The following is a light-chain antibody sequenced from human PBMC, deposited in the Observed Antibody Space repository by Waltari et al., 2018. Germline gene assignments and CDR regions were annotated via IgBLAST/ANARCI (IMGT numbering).Light chain of an antibody. V-gene: IGKV3-11*01. CDR1: QSIQRY. CDR2: HAY. J-gene: IGKJ4*01. CDR3: QQRADWPLT. Sequence: EIVLTQSPATLSLSPGGRATLSCRGSQSIQRYLGWYQQKPGQAPRLLIYHAYNRATGVPARCSGSGSETDFTLTISSLEPEDSAIYYCQQRADWPLTFGGGTTVEIK.